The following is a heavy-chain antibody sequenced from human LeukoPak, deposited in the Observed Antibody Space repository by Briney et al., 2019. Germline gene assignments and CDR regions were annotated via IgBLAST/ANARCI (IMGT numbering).Heavy chain of an antibody. CDR2: FDPEDGET. CDR1: GYTLTELS. V-gene: IGHV1-24*01. Sequence: ASVKVSCKVSGYTLTELSMHWVRQAPGKGLEWMGGFDPEDGETIYAQKFQGRVTMTEDTSTDTAYMELSSLRSEDTAVYYCVTANYDSSGYHPYDLDYWGQGTLVTVSS. J-gene: IGHJ4*02. CDR3: VTANYDSSGYHPYDLDY. D-gene: IGHD3-22*01.